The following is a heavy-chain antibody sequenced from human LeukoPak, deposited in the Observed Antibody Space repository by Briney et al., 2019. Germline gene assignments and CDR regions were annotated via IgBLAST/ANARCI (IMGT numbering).Heavy chain of an antibody. CDR1: GYRFTSYY. CDR3: ARGPHVRMYDRSDPAAFDI. Sequence: ASVKVSCKASGYRFTSYYLYWVRQAPGQGLEWMALINPSGGSTNYAQKFQGRVTLTRDMSSSTVYMDLSSLRSDDTAFYYCARGPHVRMYDRSDPAAFDIWRQGTMVIVSP. J-gene: IGHJ3*02. CDR2: INPSGGST. D-gene: IGHD3-22*01. V-gene: IGHV1-46*01.